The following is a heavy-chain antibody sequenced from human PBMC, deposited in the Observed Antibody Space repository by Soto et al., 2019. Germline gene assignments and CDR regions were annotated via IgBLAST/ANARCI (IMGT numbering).Heavy chain of an antibody. Sequence: DVQLVESGGGLVKPGGSLRLSCAASGFTFTRYSMNWVRQAPGKGLEWVSSISSTTNYIYYGDSMKGRFTSSRGNAKNSLYLEMNSLRAEDTAVYYCARESEDLTSNFDYWGQGTLVTVSS. J-gene: IGHJ4*02. V-gene: IGHV3-21*06. CDR2: ISSTTNYI. CDR1: GFTFTRYS. CDR3: ARESEDLTSNFDY.